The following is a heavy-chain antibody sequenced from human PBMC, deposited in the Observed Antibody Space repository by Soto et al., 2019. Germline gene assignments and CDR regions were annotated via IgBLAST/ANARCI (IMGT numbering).Heavy chain of an antibody. V-gene: IGHV3-48*02. Sequence: GGSLKLSCAASGFTFSSYSMNWVRQAPGKGLEWISYISSSGGSIYYADSVKGRFTVSRDNAKNSLYLQMNSLRDEDTAVYYCAPRGDYGDYVGDYWGQGTLVTVS. J-gene: IGHJ4*02. CDR1: GFTFSSYS. D-gene: IGHD4-17*01. CDR3: APRGDYGDYVGDY. CDR2: ISSSGGSI.